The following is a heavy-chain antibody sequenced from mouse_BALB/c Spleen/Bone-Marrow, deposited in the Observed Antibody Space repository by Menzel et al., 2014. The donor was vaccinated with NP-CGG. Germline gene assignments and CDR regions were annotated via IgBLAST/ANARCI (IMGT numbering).Heavy chain of an antibody. D-gene: IGHD6-2*01. CDR2: IYPGDGDT. CDR3: GRQVVHDY. V-gene: IGHV1-80*01. Sequence: VQLQQSGAELVRPGSSVKISCKASGYAFSSYWMNWVKQRPGQGLEWIGQIYPGDGDTNYNGKFKGKATLTADKSSSTVYMQISRLTSEDAAVYVCGRQVVHDYWGQGTTLTVSS. J-gene: IGHJ2*01. CDR1: GYAFSSYW.